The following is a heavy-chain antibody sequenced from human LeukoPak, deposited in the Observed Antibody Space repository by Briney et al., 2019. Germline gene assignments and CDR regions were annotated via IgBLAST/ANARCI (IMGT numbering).Heavy chain of an antibody. CDR2: ISAYNGNT. Sequence: ASVKVSCKASGYTFTSYGISWVRQAPGQGLEWMGWISAYNGNTNYAQKLQGRVTMTTDTSTSTAYVELRSLRSDDTAVYYCARDWYCSSTSCYPNGMDVWGQGTTVTVSS. CDR3: ARDWYCSSTSCYPNGMDV. J-gene: IGHJ6*02. D-gene: IGHD2-2*01. CDR1: GYTFTSYG. V-gene: IGHV1-18*01.